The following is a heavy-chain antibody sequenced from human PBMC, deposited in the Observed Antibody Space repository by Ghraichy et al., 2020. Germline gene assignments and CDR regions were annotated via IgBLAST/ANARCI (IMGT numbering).Heavy chain of an antibody. D-gene: IGHD3-10*01. J-gene: IGHJ6*02. CDR3: ARGRIYGSRYYYYGMDV. CDR2: INHSGST. Sequence: SETLSLTCAVYGGSFSGYYWSWIRQPPGKGLEWIGEINHSGSTNYNPSLKSRVTISVDTSKNQFSLKLSSVTAADTAVYYCARGRIYGSRYYYYGMDVWGQGTTVTVSS. V-gene: IGHV4-34*01. CDR1: GGSFSGYY.